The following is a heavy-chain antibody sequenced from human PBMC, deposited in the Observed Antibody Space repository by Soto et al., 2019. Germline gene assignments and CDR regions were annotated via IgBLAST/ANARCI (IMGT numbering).Heavy chain of an antibody. CDR3: TRELRAGRGSYHYYYYGMDV. Sequence: GGSLRLSCAASGFTFSSYSMNWVRQAPGKGLEWVSSISSSSSYIYYADSVKGRFTISRDNAKNSLYLQMNSLRAEDTAVYYCTRELRAGRGSYHYYYYGMDVWGQGTTVTVSS. V-gene: IGHV3-21*01. J-gene: IGHJ6*02. CDR2: ISSSSSYI. D-gene: IGHD1-26*01. CDR1: GFTFSSYS.